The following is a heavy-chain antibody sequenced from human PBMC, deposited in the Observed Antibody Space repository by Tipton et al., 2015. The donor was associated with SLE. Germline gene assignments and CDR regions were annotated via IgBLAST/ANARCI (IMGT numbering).Heavy chain of an antibody. Sequence: TLSLTCSVSGAPISRHYWTWIRRPPGKGLEWIGYIFFSGNTKYNPSLNSRITMSIDTSKDQFSLRLTSVTAADTAIYYCARSTNWNSAAYYFDLWGQGTLVTVSS. CDR1: GAPISRHY. D-gene: IGHD1-1*01. J-gene: IGHJ4*02. CDR2: IFFSGNT. V-gene: IGHV4-59*11. CDR3: ARSTNWNSAAYYFDL.